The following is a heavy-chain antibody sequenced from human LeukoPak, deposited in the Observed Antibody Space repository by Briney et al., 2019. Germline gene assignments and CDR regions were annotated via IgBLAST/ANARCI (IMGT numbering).Heavy chain of an antibody. J-gene: IGHJ4*02. CDR2: TYYSGRT. Sequence: SETLSLTCTVSGGSISSSSYYWGWIRQPPGKGLEWIGSTYYSGRTYYNPSLKRRVTISVDTSKNQYSLKLSSVTAADMAVYYCARDPELDWVDYWGQGTLVTVSS. V-gene: IGHV4-39*07. CDR1: GGSISSSSYY. D-gene: IGHD3-3*01. CDR3: ARDPELDWVDY.